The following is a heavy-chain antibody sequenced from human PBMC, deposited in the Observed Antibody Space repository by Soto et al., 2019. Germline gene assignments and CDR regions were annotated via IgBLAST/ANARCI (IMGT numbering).Heavy chain of an antibody. J-gene: IGHJ5*02. CDR2: IYYSGST. CDR1: GGSISSYY. D-gene: IGHD2-21*01. CDR3: ARGRGGGGMSNNWFDP. Sequence: PSETLSLTCTVSGGSISSYYWSWIRQPPGKGLEWIGYIYYSGSTNYNPSLKSRVTISVDTSKNQFSLKLTSVTAADTAVYYCARGRGGGGMSNNWFDPWGQGTLVTVSS. V-gene: IGHV4-59*01.